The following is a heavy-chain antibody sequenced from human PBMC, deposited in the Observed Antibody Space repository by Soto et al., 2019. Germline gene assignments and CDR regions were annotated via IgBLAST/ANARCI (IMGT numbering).Heavy chain of an antibody. J-gene: IGHJ4*02. CDR3: ARDTRISFKMGPYDY. CDR1: GFTFSSYS. CDR2: ISSSSSYI. V-gene: IGHV3-21*01. D-gene: IGHD2-15*01. Sequence: GGSLRLSCAASGFTFSSYSMNWVRQAPGKGLEWVSSISSSSSYIYYADSVKGRFTISRDNAKNSLYLQMNSLRAEDTAVYYCARDTRISFKMGPYDYWGQGTLVTVSS.